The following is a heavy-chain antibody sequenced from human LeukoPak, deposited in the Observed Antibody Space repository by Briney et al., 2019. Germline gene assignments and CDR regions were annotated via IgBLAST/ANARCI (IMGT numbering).Heavy chain of an antibody. D-gene: IGHD3-10*01. CDR1: RGSISSYY. Sequence: PSETLSLTCTVSRGSISSYYWSWIRQPPGKGLEWIGYIYYRGSTKYNPSLKSRVTISVDKSKNQFSLKLSSVTAADAAVYYCARVLHGSGSLYYYYYYMDVWGKGTTVTISS. V-gene: IGHV4-59*01. J-gene: IGHJ6*03. CDR3: ARVLHGSGSLYYYYYYMDV. CDR2: IYYRGST.